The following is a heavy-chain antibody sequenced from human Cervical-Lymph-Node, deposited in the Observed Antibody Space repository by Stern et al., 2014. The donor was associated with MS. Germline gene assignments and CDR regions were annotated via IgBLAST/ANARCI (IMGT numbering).Heavy chain of an antibody. V-gene: IGHV1-69*01. CDR2: IIPIFGTA. CDR3: ARESRGRIVGAHDY. J-gene: IGHJ4*02. D-gene: IGHD1-26*01. CDR1: GGTFSSYA. Sequence: VQLVESGAAVKPPGSSVKVSCKASGGTFSSYAISWVRQAPGQGLERMGGIIPIFGTANYAQKFQGRVTITADESTSTAYMELSSLRSEDTAVYYCARESRGRIVGAHDYWGQGTLVTVSS.